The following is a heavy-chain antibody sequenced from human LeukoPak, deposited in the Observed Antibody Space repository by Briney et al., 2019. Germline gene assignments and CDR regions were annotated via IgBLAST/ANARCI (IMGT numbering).Heavy chain of an antibody. Sequence: PGRSLRLSCAASGFTFSSYAMHWVRQAPGKGLEWVAVISYDGSNKYYADSVKGRFTISRDNSKNTLYLQMNSLRAEDTAVYYCARSDYGDYEDAFDIWGQGTMVTVSS. CDR2: ISYDGSNK. V-gene: IGHV3-30-3*01. CDR1: GFTFSSYA. CDR3: ARSDYGDYEDAFDI. J-gene: IGHJ3*02. D-gene: IGHD4-17*01.